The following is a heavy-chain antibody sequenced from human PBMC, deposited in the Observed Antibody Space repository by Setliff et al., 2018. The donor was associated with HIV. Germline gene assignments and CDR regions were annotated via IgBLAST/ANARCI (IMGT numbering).Heavy chain of an antibody. CDR3: ARDPGMDFWSGFPYFDY. V-gene: IGHV4-30-4*08. Sequence: SETLSLTCTVSGGSISSGDYYWSWIRQPPGKGLEWIGNIYDSESTYYNPSLKSRVTISVDTSKNHFSLKLNSVTAADTAVYYCARDPGMDFWSGFPYFDYWGQGTPVTVSS. D-gene: IGHD3-3*01. J-gene: IGHJ4*02. CDR1: GGSISSGDYY. CDR2: IYDSEST.